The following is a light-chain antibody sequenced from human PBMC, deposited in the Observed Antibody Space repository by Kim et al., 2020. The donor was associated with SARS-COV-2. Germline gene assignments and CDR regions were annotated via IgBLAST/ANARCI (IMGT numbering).Light chain of an antibody. Sequence: ASIGDRVTITCRASQDIANSLAWYQQKPGKVPQVLIYAASTWQSGVPSRFSGSGSGTEFTLTIDSLQTEDVATYYCQKYNSSPWTFGPGTKVEIK. CDR1: QDIANS. CDR2: AAS. V-gene: IGKV1-27*01. CDR3: QKYNSSPWT. J-gene: IGKJ1*01.